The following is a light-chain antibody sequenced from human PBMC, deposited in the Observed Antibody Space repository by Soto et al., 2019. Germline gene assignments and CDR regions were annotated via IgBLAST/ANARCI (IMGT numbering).Light chain of an antibody. CDR2: EVT. V-gene: IGLV2-8*01. CDR1: SSDVGGHNY. Sequence: QSVLTQPPSASGSPGQSVTISCTGTSSDVGGHNYVSWYQQHPGKAPKLMIYEVTQRPSGVPDRFSGSKSGNTASLTVSGLQAEDEADYYCCSYAGNNNVFGTGTKGTV. J-gene: IGLJ1*01. CDR3: CSYAGNNNV.